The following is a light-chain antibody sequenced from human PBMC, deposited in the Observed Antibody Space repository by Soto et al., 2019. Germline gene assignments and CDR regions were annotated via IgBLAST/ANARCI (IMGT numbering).Light chain of an antibody. CDR1: SSDVGGYKY. V-gene: IGLV2-14*01. J-gene: IGLJ1*01. CDR2: EVR. CDR3: SSYTSSSTLV. Sequence: QSDLTQPASVSGSPGQSITISCTGTSSDVGGYKYVSWSQQHPGKAPKLMIYEVRNRPSGVSNRFSGSKSGNTASLTISELQAEDEADYYCSSYTSSSTLVFGTGTKLTVL.